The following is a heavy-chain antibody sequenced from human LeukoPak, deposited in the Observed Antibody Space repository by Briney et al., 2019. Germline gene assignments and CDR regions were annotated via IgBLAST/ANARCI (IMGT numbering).Heavy chain of an antibody. CDR2: IYSGGST. D-gene: IGHD6-13*01. CDR3: ARAVAAAGPYYYGMDV. CDR1: GFTVSSNY. J-gene: IGHJ6*02. V-gene: IGHV3-53*04. Sequence: GGSLRLSCAASGFTVSSNYMSWVRQAPGKGLEWVSVIYSGGSTYYADSVKGRFTISRHNSKNTLYLQMNSLRAEDTAVYYCARAVAAAGPYYYGMDVWGQGTTVTVSS.